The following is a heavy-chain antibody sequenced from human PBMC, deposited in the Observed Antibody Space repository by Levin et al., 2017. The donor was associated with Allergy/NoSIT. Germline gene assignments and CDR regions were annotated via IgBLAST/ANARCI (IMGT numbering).Heavy chain of an antibody. Sequence: PGGSLRLSCAASGFTFSNYEMNWVRQAPGKGLDWVSYISSSGTTIYHADSVKGRFTISRDNAKNSMYLQMNSLRAEDTAIYYCARLAPGRRSDYWGQGTLVTVSS. J-gene: IGHJ4*02. CDR3: ARLAPGRRSDY. CDR1: GFTFSNYE. V-gene: IGHV3-48*03. CDR2: ISSSGTTI.